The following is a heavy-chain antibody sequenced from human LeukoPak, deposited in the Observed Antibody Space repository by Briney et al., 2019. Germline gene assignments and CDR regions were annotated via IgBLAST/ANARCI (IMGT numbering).Heavy chain of an antibody. CDR3: ARERDYYDSSYYYYGMDV. J-gene: IGHJ6*02. D-gene: IGHD3-22*01. V-gene: IGHV1-2*02. CDR2: INPNSGGT. CDR1: GYTFTGYY. Sequence: GASVKVSCKASGYTFTGYYMHWVRQAPGQGLEWMGWINPNSGGTNYAQKFQGRVTMTRDTSTSTVYMELSSLRSEDTAVYYCARERDYYDSSYYYYGMDVWGQGTTVTVSS.